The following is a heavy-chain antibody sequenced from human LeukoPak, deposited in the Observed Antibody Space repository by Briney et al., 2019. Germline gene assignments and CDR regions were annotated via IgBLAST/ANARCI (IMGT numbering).Heavy chain of an antibody. V-gene: IGHV3-23*01. Sequence: GGSLRLSCAASGFTFNGYAMSWVRQVPGKGLEWVSTISGSGGTTYYADSLKGRFTISRDNSKNMLFLQMNSLRAEDTAIYYCAKEDGGSGWYEPVEYWGQGTLVTVSS. D-gene: IGHD6-19*01. CDR1: GFTFNGYA. J-gene: IGHJ4*02. CDR3: AKEDGGSGWYEPVEY. CDR2: ISGSGGTT.